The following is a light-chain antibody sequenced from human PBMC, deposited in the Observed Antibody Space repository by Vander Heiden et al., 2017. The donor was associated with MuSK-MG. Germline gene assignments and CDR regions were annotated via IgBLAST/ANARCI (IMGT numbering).Light chain of an antibody. J-gene: IGKJ5*01. CDR2: DAS. CDR3: QQRSNWPVIT. CDR1: QSVCIY. V-gene: IGKV3-11*01. Sequence: EIVLTQSPAILSLSPGVRATLCCRASQSVCIYLAWYQQKTGQTASLLIYDASNRATGVPPRFSVRGSGTDFTLTISRLEPEEFAVYYCQQRSNWPVITFGQGTRLEIK.